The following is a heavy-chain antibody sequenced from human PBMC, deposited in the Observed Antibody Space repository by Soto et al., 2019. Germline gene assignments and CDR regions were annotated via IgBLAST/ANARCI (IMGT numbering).Heavy chain of an antibody. V-gene: IGHV3-64D*06. Sequence: PGGSLRLSCSASGFTFSSYAMHWVRQAPGKGLEYVSAISSNGGSTYYADSVKGRFTIPRDNSKNTLYLQMSSLRAEDTAVYYCVKDAYYYDSSGYYSDDYWGQGTLVTVSS. CDR3: VKDAYYYDSSGYYSDDY. J-gene: IGHJ4*02. CDR2: ISSNGGST. CDR1: GFTFSSYA. D-gene: IGHD3-22*01.